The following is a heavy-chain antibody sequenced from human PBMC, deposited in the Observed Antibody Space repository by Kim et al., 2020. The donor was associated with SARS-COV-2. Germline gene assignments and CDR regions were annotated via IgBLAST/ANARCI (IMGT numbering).Heavy chain of an antibody. J-gene: IGHJ5*02. CDR1: GFTFSSYA. CDR3: AKKNSSSGVIWLDP. D-gene: IGHD6-6*01. Sequence: GGSLRLSCAASGFTFSSYAMNWVRQAPGKGLEWVSTISGSGVYIYYADSVKGRFTISRDNSDNTVDLQMNSLRVEDTALYYCAKKNSSSGVIWLDPWGQG. CDR2: ISGSGVYI. V-gene: IGHV3-23*01.